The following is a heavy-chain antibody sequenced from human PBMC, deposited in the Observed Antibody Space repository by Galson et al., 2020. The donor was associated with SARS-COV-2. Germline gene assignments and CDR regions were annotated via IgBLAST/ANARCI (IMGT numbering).Heavy chain of an antibody. CDR1: GFTFGDYA. V-gene: IGHV3-49*03. J-gene: IGHJ5*02. CDR2: IRSKAYGGTT. CDR3: TSFTPDAWELGCSWFDP. Sequence: GESLKISCTASGFTFGDYAMSWFRQAPGKGLEWVGFIRSKAYGGTTEYAASVKGRFTISRDDSKSIAYLQMNSLKTEDTAVYYCTSFTPDAWELGCSWFDPWGQGTLVTVSS. D-gene: IGHD1-26*01.